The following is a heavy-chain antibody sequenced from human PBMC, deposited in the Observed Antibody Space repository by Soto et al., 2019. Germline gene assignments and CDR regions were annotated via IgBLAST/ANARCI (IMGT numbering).Heavy chain of an antibody. CDR3: ARDSGYGSGASVNHFLDY. D-gene: IGHD3-10*01. V-gene: IGHV1-69*13. Sequence: SVKVSCKASGDTFSTYGITWVRQAPGQGLEWVGGIIPLLNTRNSAQKLQGRVTISVDESANTAYMELISLKSDDTAVYYCARDSGYGSGASVNHFLDYWGHGTLVTVSS. CDR2: IIPLLNTR. J-gene: IGHJ4*01. CDR1: GDTFSTYG.